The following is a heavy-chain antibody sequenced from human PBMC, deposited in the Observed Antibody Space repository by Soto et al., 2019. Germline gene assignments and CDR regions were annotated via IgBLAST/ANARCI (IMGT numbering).Heavy chain of an antibody. J-gene: IGHJ4*02. CDR3: AKDPRDGYNQASDY. D-gene: IGHD5-12*01. CDR1: GFTFSSYA. CDR2: ISGSGGST. Sequence: GGSLRLSCAASGFTFSSYAMSWVRQAPGKGLEWVSAISGSGGSTYYADSVKGRFTISRDNSKNTLYLQMNSLRAEDTAVYYCAKDPRDGYNQASDYWGQGTLVTVSS. V-gene: IGHV3-23*01.